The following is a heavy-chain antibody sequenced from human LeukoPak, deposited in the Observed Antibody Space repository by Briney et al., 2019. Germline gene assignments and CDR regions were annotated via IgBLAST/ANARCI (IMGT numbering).Heavy chain of an antibody. CDR3: ARVVSGSYSTRTYYFDY. CDR2: MNPNSGNT. Sequence: ASVKVSCKASGYTFTSYDINWVRQATGQGLEWMGWMNPNSGNTGYAQKFQGRVTMTRNTSISTAYMELSSLRSEDTAVYYCARVVSGSYSTRTYYFDYGGQGTLVTVPS. D-gene: IGHD1-26*01. CDR1: GYTFTSYD. J-gene: IGHJ4*02. V-gene: IGHV1-8*01.